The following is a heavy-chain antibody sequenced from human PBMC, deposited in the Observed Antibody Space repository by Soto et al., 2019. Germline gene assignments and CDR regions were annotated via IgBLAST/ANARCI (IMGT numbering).Heavy chain of an antibody. V-gene: IGHV5-51*01. CDR3: ARHPMPTLGYCSSTSCFNWFDP. CDR2: IYPGDSDT. J-gene: IGHJ5*02. CDR1: GYSFTSYW. Sequence: PGESLKISCKGSGYSFTSYWIGWVRQMPGKGLEWMGIIYPGDSDTRYSPSFQGQVTISAAKSISTAYLQWSGLKASDTAMYYCARHPMPTLGYCSSTSCFNWFDPWGQGTLVTVSS. D-gene: IGHD2-2*01.